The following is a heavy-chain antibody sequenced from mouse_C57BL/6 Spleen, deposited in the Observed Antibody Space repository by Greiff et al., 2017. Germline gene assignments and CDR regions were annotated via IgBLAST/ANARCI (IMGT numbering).Heavy chain of an antibody. CDR2: IDPSDSYT. Sequence: QVQLQQPGAELVMPGASVKLSCKASGYTFTSYWMHWVKQRPGQGLEWIGEIDPSDSYTNYNQKFKGKSTLTVDKSSSTAYMQLSSLTSEYSAVYYCARAEVWYFDVWGTGTTVTVSS. V-gene: IGHV1-69*01. J-gene: IGHJ1*03. CDR3: ARAEVWYFDV. CDR1: GYTFTSYW.